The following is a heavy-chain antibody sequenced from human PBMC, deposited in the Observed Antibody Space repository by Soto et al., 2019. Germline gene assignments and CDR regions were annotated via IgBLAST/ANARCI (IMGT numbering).Heavy chain of an antibody. J-gene: IGHJ6*02. Sequence: QVQLVQSGAEVKKPGSSVKVSCKASGGTFSSYAISWVRQAPGQGLEWMGGIIPIFGTANYAQKFQGRVTMTADESTSTAYRELSSLRSEDTAVYYCARDAPIVGYYYYGMDVWGQGTTVTVSS. CDR2: IIPIFGTA. V-gene: IGHV1-69*01. CDR1: GGTFSSYA. D-gene: IGHD1-26*01. CDR3: ARDAPIVGYYYYGMDV.